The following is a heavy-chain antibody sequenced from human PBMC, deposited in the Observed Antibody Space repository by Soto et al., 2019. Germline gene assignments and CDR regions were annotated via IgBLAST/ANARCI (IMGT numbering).Heavy chain of an antibody. J-gene: IGHJ6*02. CDR1: GFTFSSYA. D-gene: IGHD1-7*01. V-gene: IGHV3-23*01. CDR3: AKYNWNYSPKTPDYYYYGMDV. CDR2: ISGSGGST. Sequence: GGSLRLSCAASGFTFSSYAMSWVRQAPGKGLEWVSAISGSGGSTYYADSVKGRFTISRDNSKNTLYLQMNSLRAEDTAVYYCAKYNWNYSPKTPDYYYYGMDVWGQGTTVTVSS.